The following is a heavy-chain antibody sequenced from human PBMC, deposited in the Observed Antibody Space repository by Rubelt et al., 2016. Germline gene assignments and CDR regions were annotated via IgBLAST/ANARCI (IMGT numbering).Heavy chain of an antibody. CDR3: ARQTSGSYYSYYYMDV. D-gene: IGHD1-26*01. V-gene: IGHV4-34*01. J-gene: IGHJ6*03. CDR2: INHSGST. Sequence: WRGEINHSGSTNYNPSLKSRVTISVDTSKNQFSLKLSSVTAADTAVYYCARQTSGSYYSYYYMDVWGKGTTVTVSS.